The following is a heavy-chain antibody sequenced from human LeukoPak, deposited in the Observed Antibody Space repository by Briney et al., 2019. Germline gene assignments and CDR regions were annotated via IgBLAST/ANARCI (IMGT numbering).Heavy chain of an antibody. Sequence: PGGSLRLSCAASGFTFSSYDIHWVRHATGKGLEWVSGIGTAGEIYYPGSVKGGFTISRENAKNSLYLQMNSLRAGDTAVYYCATAAYSSTWYSRYFDLWGRSTLVTVSS. D-gene: IGHD6-13*01. CDR1: GFTFSSYD. V-gene: IGHV3-13*01. CDR2: IGTAGEI. CDR3: ATAAYSSTWYSRYFDL. J-gene: IGHJ2*01.